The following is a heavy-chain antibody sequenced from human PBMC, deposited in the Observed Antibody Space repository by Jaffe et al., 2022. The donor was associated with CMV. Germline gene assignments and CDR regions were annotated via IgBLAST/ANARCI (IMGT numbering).Heavy chain of an antibody. CDR3: ARHVATHHTSIAARPTVDYFDY. Sequence: QLQLQESGPGLVKPSETLSLTCTVSGGSISSSSYYWGWIRQPPGKGLEWIGSIYYSGSTYYNPSLKSRVTISVDTSKNQFSLKLSSVTAADTAVYYCARHVATHHTSIAARPTVDYFDYWGQGTLVTVSS. CDR2: IYYSGST. CDR1: GGSISSSSYY. J-gene: IGHJ4*02. V-gene: IGHV4-39*01. D-gene: IGHD6-6*01.